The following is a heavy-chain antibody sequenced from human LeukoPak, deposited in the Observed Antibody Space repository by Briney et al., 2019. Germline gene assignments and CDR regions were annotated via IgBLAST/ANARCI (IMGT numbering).Heavy chain of an antibody. D-gene: IGHD4-17*01. J-gene: IGHJ2*01. V-gene: IGHV3-23*01. Sequence: GGSLRLSCAASGFTFSNFAMSWVRQVPGKGLEWVSGISGLSGSSGSTKYADSVKGRFTISRDNAKNSLYLQMNSLRAEDTALYYCAKDGGHDYGDYMGWNFDLWGRGTLVTVSS. CDR3: AKDGGHDYGDYMGWNFDL. CDR2: ISGLSGSSGST. CDR1: GFTFSNFA.